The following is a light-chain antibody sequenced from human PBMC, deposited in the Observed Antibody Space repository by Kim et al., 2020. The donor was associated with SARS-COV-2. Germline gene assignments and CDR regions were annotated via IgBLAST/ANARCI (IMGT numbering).Light chain of an antibody. CDR2: EDN. Sequence: KTVTISGNRSSGSIASNDVQWYQQRPGSAPTTVIYEDNQRPSGVPDRFSGSIDSSSNSASLTISGLKTEDEADYYCQSYDSSNHWVFGGGTQLTVL. CDR1: SGSIASND. J-gene: IGLJ3*02. V-gene: IGLV6-57*03. CDR3: QSYDSSNHWV.